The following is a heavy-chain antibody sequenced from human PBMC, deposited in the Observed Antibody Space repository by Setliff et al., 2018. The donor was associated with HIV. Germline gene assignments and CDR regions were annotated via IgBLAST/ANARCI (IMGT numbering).Heavy chain of an antibody. Sequence: SESLSLTCTVSGDSLSSDYYYWTWIRQHPEKGLEWIGYIYYSGSTLYNPSLRSRLTMSVDTSKNQFSLELSSVTAADTAVYYCARDFLRSGYFDHWGQGKLVT. D-gene: IGHD4-17*01. CDR3: ARDFLRSGYFDH. CDR2: IYYSGST. CDR1: GDSLSSDYYY. J-gene: IGHJ4*02. V-gene: IGHV4-31*03.